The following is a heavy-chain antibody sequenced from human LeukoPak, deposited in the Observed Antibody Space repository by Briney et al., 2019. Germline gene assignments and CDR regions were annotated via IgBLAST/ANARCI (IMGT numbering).Heavy chain of an antibody. J-gene: IGHJ4*02. D-gene: IGHD2-15*01. V-gene: IGHV3-23*01. CDR2: ISASGFTT. CDR3: VRYCSGGGCYSGFDF. CDR1: GFTSSSYA. Sequence: GGSLRLPCAASGFTSSSYAMSWVRRAPEKGLEWVSTISASGFTTYYADSVKGRFTISRDNSKNTLFLQMHSLRADDTAVYYCVRYCSGGGCYSGFDFWGQGTLVTVSS.